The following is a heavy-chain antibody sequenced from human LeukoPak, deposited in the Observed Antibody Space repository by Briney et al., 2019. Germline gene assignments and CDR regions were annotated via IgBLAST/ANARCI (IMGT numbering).Heavy chain of an antibody. Sequence: SGTLSLTCAVSGGSITTTNWWSWVRQPPGKGLEWIGEVHLSGATNYNPSLESRVSMSIDKSKNHLSLEVTSVTAADTAMYFCTRESGAFSPFGFWGLGTLVTVSS. V-gene: IGHV4-4*02. J-gene: IGHJ4*02. CDR1: GGSITTTNW. D-gene: IGHD1-26*01. CDR3: TRESGAFSPFGF. CDR2: VHLSGAT.